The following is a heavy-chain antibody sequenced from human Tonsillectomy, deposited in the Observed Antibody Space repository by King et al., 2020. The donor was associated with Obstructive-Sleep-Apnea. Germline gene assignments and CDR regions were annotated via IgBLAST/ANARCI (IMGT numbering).Heavy chain of an antibody. J-gene: IGHJ5*02. CDR3: ARGHSSFDILTGVSSNWFDP. D-gene: IGHD3-9*01. CDR1: GDSIGSYY. V-gene: IGHV4-59*08. CDR2: IYYSGTT. Sequence: VQLQESGPGLVKPSETLSLTCTVSGDSIGSYYWTWIRQPPGKGLESIGYIYYSGTTNYNPSLKRRVTISVDTSKNQFSLKLSSVTTADTAVYYCARGHSSFDILTGVSSNWFDPWGQGTLVSVSS.